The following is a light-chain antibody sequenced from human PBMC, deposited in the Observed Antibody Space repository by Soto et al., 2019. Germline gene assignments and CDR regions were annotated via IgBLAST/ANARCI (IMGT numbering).Light chain of an antibody. CDR2: DAS. CDR3: QQRYNWPWT. CDR1: QSVSSY. V-gene: IGKV3-11*01. J-gene: IGKJ1*01. Sequence: IVLTQSPATLSLSPRERATLSFMASQSVSSYLAWFQQKPGQAPRLLIYDASNRATGIPARFSGSGSGTDFTLAISGLEPEDLAVYYCQQRYNWPWTFGQGTKVDIK.